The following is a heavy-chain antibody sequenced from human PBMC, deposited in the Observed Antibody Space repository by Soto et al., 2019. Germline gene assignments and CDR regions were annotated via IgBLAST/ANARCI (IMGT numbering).Heavy chain of an antibody. V-gene: IGHV3-7*04. J-gene: IGHJ4*02. CDR3: TGARLTLDY. CDR2: INEDGSEK. CDR1: GFAFSSYW. D-gene: IGHD6-25*01. Sequence: EVQLVQSGGGLVQPGGSLRLSCVTSGFAFSSYWMTWVRQAPGKGLEWVANINEDGSEKNYVDSVKGRFIISRDNAKNSLYLQMNSLRADDTAVYFCTGARLTLDYWGQGALVTVSS.